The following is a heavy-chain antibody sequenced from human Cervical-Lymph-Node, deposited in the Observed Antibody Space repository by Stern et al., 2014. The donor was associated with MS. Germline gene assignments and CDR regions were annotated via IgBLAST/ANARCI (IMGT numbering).Heavy chain of an antibody. Sequence: VQLVQSGAEVKEPGSSVKVSCKASGGTFRSYAFNWVRQAPGQGLEWMGRIIPMLAITDTAPKFQGRVTISADKSSTTAYMELSSLRSEDTAVYFCSREMLGAGNPGDFWDQGTLVIVSS. D-gene: IGHD3-10*01. J-gene: IGHJ4*02. CDR3: SREMLGAGNPGDF. CDR2: IIPMLAIT. V-gene: IGHV1-69*09. CDR1: GGTFRSYA.